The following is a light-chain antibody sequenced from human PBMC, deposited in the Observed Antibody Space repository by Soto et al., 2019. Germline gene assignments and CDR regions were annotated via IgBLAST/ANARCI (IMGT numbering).Light chain of an antibody. CDR1: SSDVGGYNY. CDR3: RSFAGGNIYV. CDR2: DVT. V-gene: IGLV2-8*01. Sequence: QSALTQPPSASGSPGQSVTISCTGTSSDVGGYNYVSWHQQHPGKAPKLIIYDVTKRPSGVPDRFSGSKSGYTASLTVSGLQAEDEADYYCRSFAGGNIYVFGTGTKLTVL. J-gene: IGLJ1*01.